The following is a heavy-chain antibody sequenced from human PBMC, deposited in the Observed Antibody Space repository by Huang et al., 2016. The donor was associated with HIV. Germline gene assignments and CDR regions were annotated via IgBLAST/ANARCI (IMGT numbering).Heavy chain of an antibody. CDR2: RNPNSGNT. V-gene: IGHV1-8*01. D-gene: IGHD2-15*01. CDR1: GYTFSNYD. J-gene: IGHJ4*02. Sequence: QVQLVQSGAEVKKPGASVKVSCKASGYTFSNYDINWVRQVPGQGREWMGWRNPNSGNTGYAREVQARVTMTRSTSISTAYMGLSRLRFEDTAVYYCATLPPVNYGRSGGRVRDYWGQGSLVTVSS. CDR3: ATLPPVNYGRSGGRVRDY.